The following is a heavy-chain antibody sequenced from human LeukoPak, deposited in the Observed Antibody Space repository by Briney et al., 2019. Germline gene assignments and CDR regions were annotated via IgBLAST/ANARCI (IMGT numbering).Heavy chain of an antibody. V-gene: IGHV3-15*01. Sequence: TGGSLRLSCAASGFTFSNAWMSWVRQAPGKGLEWVGRIKSKTDGGTTDYAAPVKGRFTISRDDSKNTPYLQMTSLKTEDTAVYYCTTDGAYNWNDVAWFDPWGQGTLVTVSS. CDR1: GFTFSNAW. D-gene: IGHD1-1*01. J-gene: IGHJ5*02. CDR2: IKSKTDGGTT. CDR3: TTDGAYNWNDVAWFDP.